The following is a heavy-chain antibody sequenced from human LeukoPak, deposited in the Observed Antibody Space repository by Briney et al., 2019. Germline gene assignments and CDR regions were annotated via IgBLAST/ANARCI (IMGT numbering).Heavy chain of an antibody. Sequence: GGSLRLSCAASGFTFSSYAMSRVRQAPGKGLEWVSAISGSGGSTYYADSVKGRFTISRDNSKNTLYLQMNSLRAEDTAVYYCAKDDYGDSAPMYFDYWGQGTLVTVSS. D-gene: IGHD4-17*01. J-gene: IGHJ4*02. CDR1: GFTFSSYA. V-gene: IGHV3-23*01. CDR2: ISGSGGST. CDR3: AKDDYGDSAPMYFDY.